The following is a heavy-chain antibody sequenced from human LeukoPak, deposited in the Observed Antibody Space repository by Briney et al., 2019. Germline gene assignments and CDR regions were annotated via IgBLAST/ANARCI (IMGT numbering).Heavy chain of an antibody. CDR3: TTLGYHLDS. V-gene: IGHV3-48*03. Sequence: GGSLRLSCAASGFDFGAYEMNLVRQAPGKGLEWVSYIAGSDTTTYYADPVQGRFTISRDNDKNSLYLQMNRLRAEDTALYYCTTLGYHLDSWGQGSPVTVSS. CDR1: GFDFGAYE. D-gene: IGHD3-22*01. J-gene: IGHJ4*02. CDR2: IAGSDTTT.